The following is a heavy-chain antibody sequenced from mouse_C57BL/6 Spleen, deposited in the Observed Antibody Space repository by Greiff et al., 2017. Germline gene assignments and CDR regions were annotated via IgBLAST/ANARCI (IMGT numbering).Heavy chain of an antibody. Sequence: MLVESGGDLVKPGGSLKLSCAASGFTFSSYGMPWVRQTPDKRLEWVATISSGGSYTYYPDSVKGRFTISRDNAKNTLYLQMSSLKSEDTAMYYCARQKELLQAMDYWGQGTSVTVSS. J-gene: IGHJ4*01. V-gene: IGHV5-6*02. D-gene: IGHD1-1*01. CDR3: ARQKELLQAMDY. CDR2: ISSGGSYT. CDR1: GFTFSSYG.